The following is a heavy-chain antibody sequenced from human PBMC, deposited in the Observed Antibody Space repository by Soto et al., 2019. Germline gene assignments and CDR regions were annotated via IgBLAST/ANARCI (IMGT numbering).Heavy chain of an antibody. CDR2: IYPGDSDT. D-gene: IGHD2-8*01. Sequence: GESLKISCNGSGYSFTSYWIGWVRQMPGKGLEWMGIIYPGDSDTRYSPSFQGHVTISADKYISTAYLQWSSLKASDTGMYYCARVRRERCTNGVCYVDYYYYYLDVWGKGTTVTVSS. CDR3: ARVRRERCTNGVCYVDYYYYYLDV. J-gene: IGHJ6*03. CDR1: GYSFTSYW. V-gene: IGHV5-51*01.